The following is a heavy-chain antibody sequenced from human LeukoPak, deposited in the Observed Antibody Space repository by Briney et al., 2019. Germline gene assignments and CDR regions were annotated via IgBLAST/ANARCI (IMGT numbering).Heavy chain of an antibody. CDR1: GGSISTYY. J-gene: IGHJ4*02. CDR2: IYYSGST. V-gene: IGHV4-59*01. D-gene: IGHD4-17*01. CDR3: ARSYGDYINFDY. Sequence: PSETLSLTCTVSGGSISTYYWNWIRQPPGKGLEWIGYIYYSGSTNCNPSLKSRVTISVDTSKNQFSLNLTSVTAADTAVYYCARSYGDYINFDYRGQGSLVTVSS.